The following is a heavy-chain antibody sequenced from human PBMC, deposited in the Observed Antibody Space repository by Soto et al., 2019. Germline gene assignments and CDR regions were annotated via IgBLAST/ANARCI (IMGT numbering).Heavy chain of an antibody. Sequence: QVQLVQSGAEVKKPGASVKVSCKASGYTFTSYDINWVRQATGQGLEWMGWMNPNSGNTGYAQKFQGRVTMTRDTSINTDYMELSSLRSDDTAVYYCAREAAGRSCQPIDFWGQGTLVTVSS. CDR1: GYTFTSYD. V-gene: IGHV1-8*01. CDR3: AREAAGRSCQPIDF. J-gene: IGHJ4*02. D-gene: IGHD2-15*01. CDR2: MNPNSGNT.